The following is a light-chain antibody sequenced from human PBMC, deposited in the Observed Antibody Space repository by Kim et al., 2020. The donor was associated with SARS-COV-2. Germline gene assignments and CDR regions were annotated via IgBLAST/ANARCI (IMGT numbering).Light chain of an antibody. Sequence: QSALTQPASVSGSPGQSITISCIGISSDVRGSDSVCWYQQYPGKAPKLVIFDVNKRPSGVSTRCSGSKSGNTAALTISGLQAEDEADFYCSSYSSSNTLAVFGGGTKVTVL. CDR1: SSDVRGSDS. CDR3: SSYSSSNTLAV. V-gene: IGLV2-14*03. J-gene: IGLJ1*01. CDR2: DVN.